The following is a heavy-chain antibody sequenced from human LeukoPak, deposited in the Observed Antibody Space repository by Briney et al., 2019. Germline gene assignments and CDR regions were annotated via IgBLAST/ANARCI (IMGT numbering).Heavy chain of an antibody. CDR2: IYYSGST. Sequence: PSETLSLTCTVSGGSISSSSYYWGWIRQPPGKGLEWIGSIYYSGSTYYNPSLKSRVTISVDTSKNQFSLKLSSVTAADTAVYYCARRRYSSGWVFPGPERKNWLDPWGQGTLVTVSS. V-gene: IGHV4-39*07. CDR3: ARRRYSSGWVFPGPERKNWLDP. J-gene: IGHJ5*02. CDR1: GGSISSSSYY. D-gene: IGHD6-19*01.